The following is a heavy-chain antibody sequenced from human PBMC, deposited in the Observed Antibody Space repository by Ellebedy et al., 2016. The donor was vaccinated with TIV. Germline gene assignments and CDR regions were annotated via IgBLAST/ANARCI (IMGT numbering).Heavy chain of an antibody. CDR2: IWYDGSNK. Sequence: PGGSLRLSCAASGFTFSSYGMHWVRQAPGKGLEWVAVIWYDGSNKYYADSVKGRFTISRDNSKDTLYLQMNSLRAEDTAVYYCARVGGSYDGFFDYWGQGTLVTVSS. D-gene: IGHD1-26*01. CDR3: ARVGGSYDGFFDY. CDR1: GFTFSSYG. J-gene: IGHJ4*02. V-gene: IGHV3-33*01.